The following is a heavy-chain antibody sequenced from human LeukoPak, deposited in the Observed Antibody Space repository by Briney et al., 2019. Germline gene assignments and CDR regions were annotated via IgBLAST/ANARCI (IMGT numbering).Heavy chain of an antibody. CDR3: TTATDPSYYYYYMDV. J-gene: IGHJ6*03. Sequence: GGSLRLSCAASGFTFSSYGMSWVRQAPGKGLEWVSAMSGSGSSTYYADSVKGRFAISRDNSKNTLYLQMNSLKTEDTAVYYCTTATDPSYYYYYMDVWGKGTTVTVSS. CDR1: GFTFSSYG. V-gene: IGHV3-23*01. CDR2: MSGSGSST.